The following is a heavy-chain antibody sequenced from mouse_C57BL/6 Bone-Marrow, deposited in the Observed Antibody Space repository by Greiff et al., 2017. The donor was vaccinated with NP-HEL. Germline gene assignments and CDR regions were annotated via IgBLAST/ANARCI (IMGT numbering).Heavy chain of an antibody. J-gene: IGHJ4*01. CDR1: GFTFSSYA. CDR3: ARADGYFYAMDY. V-gene: IGHV5-4*01. CDR2: ISDGGSYT. D-gene: IGHD2-3*01. Sequence: DVQLVESGGGLVKPGGSLKLSCAASGFTFSSYAMSWVRQTPEKRLEWVATISDGGSYTYYPDNVKGRFTISRDNAKNNLYLQISHLKAEDTAMYYCARADGYFYAMDYWGQGTSVTVSS.